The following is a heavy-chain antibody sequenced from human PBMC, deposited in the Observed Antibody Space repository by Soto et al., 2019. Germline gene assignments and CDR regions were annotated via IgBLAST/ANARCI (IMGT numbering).Heavy chain of an antibody. Sequence: QITLKESGPTLVKPTQTLTLTCTFSGFSLSTSGVGVGWIRQPPGKALEWLALIYWDDDKRYSPSLKSRLTITTDPSKNKVVLTMTNMDPVDTATYYCAHRGHRALFDPWGQGTLVTVSS. V-gene: IGHV2-5*02. CDR2: IYWDDDK. CDR1: GFSLSTSGVG. CDR3: AHRGHRALFDP. J-gene: IGHJ5*02.